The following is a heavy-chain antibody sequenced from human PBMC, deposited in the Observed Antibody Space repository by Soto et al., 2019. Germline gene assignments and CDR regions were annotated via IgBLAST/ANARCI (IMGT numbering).Heavy chain of an antibody. Sequence: QVQLQESGPGLVKPSETLSLTCTVSGGSISSYYWSWIRQPPGKGLEWIGYIYYSGSTNYNPSLTRRVTISVDPSTSQFYLKLSSVTAADTAVYYCASTAMVSSYYYCGMDVWGQGTTVTVSS. V-gene: IGHV4-59*08. CDR3: ASTAMVSSYYYCGMDV. D-gene: IGHD5-18*01. J-gene: IGHJ6*02. CDR1: GGSISSYY. CDR2: IYYSGST.